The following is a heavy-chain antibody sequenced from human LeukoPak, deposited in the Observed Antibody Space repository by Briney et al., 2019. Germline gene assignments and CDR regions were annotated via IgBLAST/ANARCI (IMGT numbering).Heavy chain of an antibody. D-gene: IGHD6-13*01. Sequence: GGSLRLSCAASGFTFDDYGMNWVRQAPGKGLEWVSGINWNGGSTSYADSVKGRFIISRDNAKNSLSLQMNSLRAEDTTLYYCAKEYSSSWTYDAFDIWGQGTMVTVSS. V-gene: IGHV3-20*04. J-gene: IGHJ3*02. CDR2: INWNGGST. CDR3: AKEYSSSWTYDAFDI. CDR1: GFTFDDYG.